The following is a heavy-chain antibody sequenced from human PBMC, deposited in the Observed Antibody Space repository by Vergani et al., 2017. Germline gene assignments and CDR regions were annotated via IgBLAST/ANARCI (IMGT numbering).Heavy chain of an antibody. J-gene: IGHJ4*02. CDR3: ARATRGIAVAGTNYYFDY. Sequence: QVQLVQSGAEVKKPGASVKVSCKASGYTFTSYYMHWVRQAPGQGLECMGIINPSGGSTSYAQKVQGRVTITADESPSTAYMELSSLRSEDTAVYYCARATRGIAVAGTNYYFDYWGQGTLVTVSS. CDR1: GYTFTSYY. D-gene: IGHD6-19*01. V-gene: IGHV1-46*01. CDR2: INPSGGST.